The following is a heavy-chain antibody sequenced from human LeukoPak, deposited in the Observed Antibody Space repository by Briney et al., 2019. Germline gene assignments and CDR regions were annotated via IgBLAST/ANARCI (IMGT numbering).Heavy chain of an antibody. Sequence: SETLSLTCTVSGGSISSYYWSWIRQPPGKGLEWIGYIYYRGSTNYNPSLKSRVTISVDTSKNQFSLRLSSVTAADTAVYYCARRTMVRGVIMQYYFDYWGQGTLVTVSS. CDR3: ARRTMVRGVIMQYYFDY. V-gene: IGHV4-59*01. CDR2: IYYRGST. J-gene: IGHJ4*02. CDR1: GGSISSYY. D-gene: IGHD3-10*01.